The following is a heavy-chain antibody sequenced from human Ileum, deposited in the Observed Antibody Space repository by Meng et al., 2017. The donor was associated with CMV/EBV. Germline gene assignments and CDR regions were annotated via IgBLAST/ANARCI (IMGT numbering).Heavy chain of an antibody. CDR1: GFTFSDYG. CDR2: LRSDGSNQ. V-gene: IGHV3-30*02. CDR3: AKDRGGWYYFDY. Sequence: GSLRLSCGASGFTFSDYGMHWVRQAPGKGLEWVAFLRSDGSNQYYADSVKGRFTISRDNSKNTLYLQMNSLRAEDTAVYYCAKDRGGWYYFDYWGQGTLVTVSS. J-gene: IGHJ4*02. D-gene: IGHD6-19*01.